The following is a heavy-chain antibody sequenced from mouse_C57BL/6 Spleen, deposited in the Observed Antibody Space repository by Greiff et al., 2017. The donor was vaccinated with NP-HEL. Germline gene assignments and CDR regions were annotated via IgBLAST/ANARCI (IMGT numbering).Heavy chain of an antibody. CDR1: GFNIKDYY. V-gene: IGHV14-2*01. J-gene: IGHJ3*01. D-gene: IGHD2-5*01. CDR2: IDPEDGET. CDR3: ARGHSNSWFAY. Sequence: EVKVVESGAELVKPGASVKLSCTASGFNIKDYYMHWVKQRTEQGLEWIGRIDPEDGETKYAPKFQGKATITADTSSNTAYLQLSSLTSEDTAVYYCARGHSNSWFAYWGQGTLVTVSA.